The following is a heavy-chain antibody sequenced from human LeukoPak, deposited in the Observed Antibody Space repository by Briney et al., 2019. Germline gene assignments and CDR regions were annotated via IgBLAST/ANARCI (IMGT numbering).Heavy chain of an antibody. CDR2: IFHNGKT. D-gene: IGHD3-3*01. Sequence: SETLSLTCTVSGGSVSTSDYYWGWIRQTPGKGLEWIGDIFHNGKTNYNPSLKGRVTISIDTSNNQFSLKLSSVTAADTAVYYCARDRDFWSGYFDYWGQGTLVTVSS. V-gene: IGHV4-39*07. J-gene: IGHJ4*02. CDR3: ARDRDFWSGYFDY. CDR1: GGSVSTSDYY.